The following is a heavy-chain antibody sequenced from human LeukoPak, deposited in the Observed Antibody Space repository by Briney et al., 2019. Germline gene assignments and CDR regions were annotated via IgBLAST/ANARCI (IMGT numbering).Heavy chain of an antibody. Sequence: SVKVSCKASGGTFSSCAISWVRQAPGQGLEWMGRIIPILGIANYAQKFQGRVTITADKSTSTAYMELSSLRSEDTAVYYCARDNDSSGYYRAEYFQHWGQGTLVTVSS. D-gene: IGHD3-22*01. CDR3: ARDNDSSGYYRAEYFQH. CDR1: GGTFSSCA. V-gene: IGHV1-69*04. CDR2: IIPILGIA. J-gene: IGHJ1*01.